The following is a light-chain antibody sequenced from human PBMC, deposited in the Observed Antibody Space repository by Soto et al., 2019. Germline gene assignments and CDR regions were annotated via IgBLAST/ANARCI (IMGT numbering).Light chain of an antibody. V-gene: IGKV1-39*01. CDR3: QQSHSTPWT. CDR1: QTITTY. CDR2: GAS. J-gene: IGKJ1*01. Sequence: DIQMTQSPSSLSASVGDRVTITCRASQTITTYLNWYQQKPGKAPQLLTYGASTLQSGVPSRFTGSGSGTDFTLTISSLQPEDFATYHCQQSHSTPWTFGQGTRVEIK.